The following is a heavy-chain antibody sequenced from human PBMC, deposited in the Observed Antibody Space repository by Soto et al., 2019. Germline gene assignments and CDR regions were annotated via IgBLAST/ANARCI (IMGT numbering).Heavy chain of an antibody. CDR2: IIPIFGTA. V-gene: IGHV1-69*13. Sequence: ASVKVSCKASGGTFSSYAISWVRQAPGQGLEWMGGIIPIFGTANYAQKFQGRVTITADESTSTAYMELSSLRSEDTAVYYCASSSGMYSGYDYGYYWGQGTLVTVSS. CDR1: GGTFSSYA. D-gene: IGHD5-12*01. J-gene: IGHJ4*02. CDR3: ASSSGMYSGYDYGYY.